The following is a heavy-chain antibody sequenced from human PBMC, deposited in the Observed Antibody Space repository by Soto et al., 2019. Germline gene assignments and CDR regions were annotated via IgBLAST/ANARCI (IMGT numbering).Heavy chain of an antibody. Sequence: PGGSLRLSCAASGFTLSSYAMSWVRQAPGKGLEWVSAISGSGGSTYYADSVKGRFTISRDNSKNTLYLQMNSLRAEDTAVYYCAKVRYYDFWSGYYQAYYYYGMDVWGQGTTVTVS. J-gene: IGHJ6*02. V-gene: IGHV3-23*01. CDR3: AKVRYYDFWSGYYQAYYYYGMDV. CDR1: GFTLSSYA. CDR2: ISGSGGST. D-gene: IGHD3-3*01.